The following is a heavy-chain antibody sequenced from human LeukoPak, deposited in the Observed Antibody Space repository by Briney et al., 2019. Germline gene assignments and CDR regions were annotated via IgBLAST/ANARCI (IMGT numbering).Heavy chain of an antibody. J-gene: IGHJ6*02. V-gene: IGHV4-59*08. CDR2: IHYSGST. D-gene: IGHD5-18*01. Sequence: PSETLSLTCTVSGGSIISDYWNWIRQPPGKGLEWIGYIHYSGSTNYNPSLKSRVTIAVDTSKNQFSLKLRSVTAADTAVYYCARQGEYTYVPYAMDVWGQGTTVTVSS. CDR1: GGSIISDY. CDR3: ARQGEYTYVPYAMDV.